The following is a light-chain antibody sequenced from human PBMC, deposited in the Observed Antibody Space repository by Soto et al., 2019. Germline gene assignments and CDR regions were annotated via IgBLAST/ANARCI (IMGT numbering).Light chain of an antibody. Sequence: EILFTQSPDTLSLSPGERATLSCRASQSVASLYLAWYQQKPGQAPRLLIYGATNRATGIPSRFSGSGSGTDFTLTISRLEPEDLALYYCQQYGSSGTFGQGTKVDIK. J-gene: IGKJ1*01. V-gene: IGKV3-20*01. CDR2: GAT. CDR1: QSVASLY. CDR3: QQYGSSGT.